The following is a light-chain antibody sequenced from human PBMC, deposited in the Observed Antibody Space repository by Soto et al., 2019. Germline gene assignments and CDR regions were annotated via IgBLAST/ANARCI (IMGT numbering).Light chain of an antibody. J-gene: IGKJ4*01. CDR1: EDITIY. CDR3: QKTRRYPSN. V-gene: IGKV1-9*01. CDR2: AAS. Sequence: LTQTPGTLSASVGDSVTITCRASEDITIYLAWYQQKPGKAPNLLMYAASTLQSGVPSRFSGSGSGTDFTLKIRSLKADDFANYYCQKTRRYPSNLGGGKKV.